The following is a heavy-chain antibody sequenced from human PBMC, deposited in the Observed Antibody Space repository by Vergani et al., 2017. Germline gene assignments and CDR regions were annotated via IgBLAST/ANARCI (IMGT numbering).Heavy chain of an antibody. D-gene: IGHD4-17*01. CDR1: VFTFSSYA. Sequence: QVQLVESGGGVVQPGRSLRLSCAASVFTFSSYAMHWVRQAPGKGLEWVAVISYDGSNKYYADSVKGRFTISRDNSKNTLYLQMNSLRAEDTAVYYCARGASGDYVSSFDYWGQGTLVIVSS. CDR3: ARGASGDYVSSFDY. CDR2: ISYDGSNK. V-gene: IGHV3-30-3*01. J-gene: IGHJ4*02.